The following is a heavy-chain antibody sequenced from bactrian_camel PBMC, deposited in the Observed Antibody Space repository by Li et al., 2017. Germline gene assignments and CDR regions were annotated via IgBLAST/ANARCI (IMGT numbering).Heavy chain of an antibody. CDR2: FHTAGST. CDR3: AADGLLTPEGCSLAGPGVYSY. D-gene: IGHD6*01. V-gene: IGHV3S53*01. Sequence: HVQLVESGGGTVQAGGSLRLSCKSSVSTNCIGWFRQAPGKEREGVATFHTAGSTNYVDSVKGRFTISTDNAEKTVSLQMTNLKEEDTAMYYCAADGLLTPEGCSLAGPGVYSYWGQGTQVTVS. J-gene: IGHJ4*01. CDR1: VSTNC.